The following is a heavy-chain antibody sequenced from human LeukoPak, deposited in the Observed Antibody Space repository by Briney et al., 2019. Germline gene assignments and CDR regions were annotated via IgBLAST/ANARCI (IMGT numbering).Heavy chain of an antibody. CDR2: ISSSSSYI. Sequence: GGSLRLSCAASGFTFSSYSVNWVRQAPGKGLEWVSSISSSSSYIYYADSVKGRFTISRDNAKNSLYLQMNSLRAEDTAVYYCARGESAVAGTGYWGQGTLVTVSS. CDR1: GFTFSSYS. D-gene: IGHD6-19*01. CDR3: ARGESAVAGTGY. V-gene: IGHV3-21*01. J-gene: IGHJ4*02.